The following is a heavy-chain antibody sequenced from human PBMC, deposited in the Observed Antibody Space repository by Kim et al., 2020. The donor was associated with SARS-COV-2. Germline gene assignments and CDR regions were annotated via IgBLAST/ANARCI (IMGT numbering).Heavy chain of an antibody. V-gene: IGHV3-7*01. Sequence: GGSLRLSCAASGFTFSSYWMSWVRQAPGKGLEWVANIKQDGSEKYYVDSVKGRFTISRDNAKNSLYLQMNSLRAEDTAVYYCAREDIVVVGVVVWWGQGTLVTVSS. CDR2: IKQDGSEK. J-gene: IGHJ4*02. CDR1: GFTFSSYW. D-gene: IGHD2-2*01. CDR3: AREDIVVVGVVVW.